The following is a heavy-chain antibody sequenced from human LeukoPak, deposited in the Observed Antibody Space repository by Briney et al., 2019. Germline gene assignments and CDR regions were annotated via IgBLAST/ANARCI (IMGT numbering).Heavy chain of an antibody. V-gene: IGHV4-30-4*01. CDR1: GGWGGDYY. Sequence: SETLSLTCTVSGGWGGDYYWSWIRQPPGKGLEWIGYIYYNGNTFYTPSLKSRVTISFDTSKNQFSLKLTSVTAADTAVYYCARGPDWGRGHAFDIWGQGTMVTVSS. D-gene: IGHD3-16*01. CDR3: ARGPDWGRGHAFDI. J-gene: IGHJ3*02. CDR2: IYYNGNT.